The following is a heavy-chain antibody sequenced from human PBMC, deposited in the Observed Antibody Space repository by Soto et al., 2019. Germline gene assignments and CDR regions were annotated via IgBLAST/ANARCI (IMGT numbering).Heavy chain of an antibody. CDR2: MNPNSGNT. CDR1: GYTFTSYD. V-gene: IGHV1-8*01. D-gene: IGHD3-22*01. CDR3: AREIVNRFGP. Sequence: GASVKVSCKACGYTFTSYDLSWVRQATGQGLEWMGWMNPNSGNTGYAQKFQGRVTMTRNTSISTAYMELSSLRSEDTDVYYCAREIVNRFGPWGQGTLVTVSS. J-gene: IGHJ5*02.